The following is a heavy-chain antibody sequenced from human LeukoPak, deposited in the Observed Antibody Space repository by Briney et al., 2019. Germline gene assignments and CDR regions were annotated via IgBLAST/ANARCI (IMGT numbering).Heavy chain of an antibody. CDR2: IIPIFGTA. CDR1: GYTFTSYY. J-gene: IGHJ4*02. D-gene: IGHD1-1*01. Sequence: SVKVSCKASGYTFTSYYMHWVRQAPGQGLEWMGGIIPIFGTANYAQKFQGRVTITADESTSTAYMELSSLRSEDTAVYYCARAHRQLERLGRYYFDYWGQGTLVTVS. V-gene: IGHV1-69*13. CDR3: ARAHRQLERLGRYYFDY.